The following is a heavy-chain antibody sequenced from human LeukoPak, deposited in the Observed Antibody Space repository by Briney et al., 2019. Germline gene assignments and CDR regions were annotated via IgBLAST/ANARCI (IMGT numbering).Heavy chain of an antibody. CDR2: IYSGGST. CDR3: TAGSYYSPDY. Sequence: GGSLRLSCAASGFAVSSNYMSWVRQAPGKGLEWVSVIYSGGSTYYADSVKGRFTISRDNSKNTLYLQMNSLRAEDTAVYYCTAGSYYSPDYWGQGTLVTVSS. J-gene: IGHJ4*02. V-gene: IGHV3-53*01. D-gene: IGHD1-26*01. CDR1: GFAVSSNY.